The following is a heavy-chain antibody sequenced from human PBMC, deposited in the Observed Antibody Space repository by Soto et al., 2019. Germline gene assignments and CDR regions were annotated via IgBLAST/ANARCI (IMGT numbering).Heavy chain of an antibody. D-gene: IGHD4-4*01. CDR1: CGSISSYY. V-gene: IGHV4-59*01. J-gene: IGHJ6*02. CDR3: ARGGRASDYSNYVPYYYYYGMDV. CDR2: IYYSGST. Sequence: SETLSLTCTVSCGSISSYYWSWIRQPPGKGLEWIGYIYYSGSTNYNPSLKSRVTISVDTSKNQFSLKLSSVTAADTAVYYCARGGRASDYSNYVPYYYYYGMDVWGQGTTVTV.